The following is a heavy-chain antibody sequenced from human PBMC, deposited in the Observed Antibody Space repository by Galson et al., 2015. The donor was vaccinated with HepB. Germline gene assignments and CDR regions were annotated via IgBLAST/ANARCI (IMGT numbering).Heavy chain of an antibody. CDR3: ARAYSGSYRIGDF. V-gene: IGHV3-7*01. CDR2: IKQDGNEK. D-gene: IGHD1-26*01. J-gene: IGHJ4*02. CDR1: GFTFSNYW. Sequence: SLRLSCAASGFTFSNYWMTWVRQAPGRGLEWVANIKQDGNEKYYVDSVKGRFTISRDNAKNSLYPQMNSLRAEDTAVYYCARAYSGSYRIGDFWGQGTLVTVSS.